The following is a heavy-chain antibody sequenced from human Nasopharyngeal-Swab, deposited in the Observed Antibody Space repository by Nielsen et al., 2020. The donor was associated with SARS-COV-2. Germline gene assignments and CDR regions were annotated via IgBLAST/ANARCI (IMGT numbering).Heavy chain of an antibody. Sequence: SETLSLTCAVYGGSFSGYYWSWIRQPPGKGLEWIGEINHSGSTNYNPSLKSRVTISVDTSKNQFSLKLSSVTAADTAVYYCARVRPYTIFGVVLQMDVWGQGTTVTVSS. V-gene: IGHV4-34*01. J-gene: IGHJ6*02. CDR1: GGSFSGYY. CDR2: INHSGST. D-gene: IGHD3-3*01. CDR3: ARVRPYTIFGVVLQMDV.